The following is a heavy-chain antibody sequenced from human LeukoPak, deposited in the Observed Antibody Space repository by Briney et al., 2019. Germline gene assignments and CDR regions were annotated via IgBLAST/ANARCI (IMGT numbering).Heavy chain of an antibody. V-gene: IGHV1-24*01. J-gene: IGHJ5*02. Sequence: GASVKVSCKVSGYTLSELSMHWVRQAPGKGLEWMGGFDPEDGETIYAQKFQGRVTLTADESTSTAYMEMSSLKSEDTAVYYCATDGFGELKNWFDPWGQGTLVTVSS. CDR3: ATDGFGELKNWFDP. D-gene: IGHD3-10*01. CDR1: GYTLSELS. CDR2: FDPEDGET.